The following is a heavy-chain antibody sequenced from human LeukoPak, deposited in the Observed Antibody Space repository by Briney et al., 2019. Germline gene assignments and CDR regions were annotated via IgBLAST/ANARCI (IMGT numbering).Heavy chain of an antibody. CDR2: IYYSGST. J-gene: IGHJ1*01. CDR3: ARHENKWELLAEYFQH. Sequence: SETLSLTCTVSGGSISSYYWGWIRQPPGKGLEWIGSIYYSGSTYYDPSLKSRVTISVDTSKNQFSLKLSSVTAADTAVYYCARHENKWELLAEYFQHWGQGTLVTVSS. V-gene: IGHV4-39*01. CDR1: GGSISSYY. D-gene: IGHD1-26*01.